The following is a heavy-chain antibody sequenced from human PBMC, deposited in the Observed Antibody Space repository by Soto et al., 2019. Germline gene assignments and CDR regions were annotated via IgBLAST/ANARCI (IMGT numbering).Heavy chain of an antibody. D-gene: IGHD1-7*01. J-gene: IGHJ4*02. CDR1: GFSLSRQGMS. V-gene: IGHV2-70*01. CDR2: YDWEEEK. Sequence: SGPTLVNPKQTLIMTCAFSGFSLSRQGMSVSWIRQPPGKALEFLALYDWEEEKFYSPSLRTRLTDSNDTSKSQVVLKLTNVDSVDTATYYCTRSTSWNYEYYFDYWGQGTLVTVS. CDR3: TRSTSWNYEYYFDY.